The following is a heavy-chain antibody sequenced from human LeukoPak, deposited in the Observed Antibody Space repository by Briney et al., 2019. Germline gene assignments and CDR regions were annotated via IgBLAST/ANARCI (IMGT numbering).Heavy chain of an antibody. V-gene: IGHV4-4*07. J-gene: IGHJ5*02. Sequence: PSETLSLTCTVSGGSISSYYWSWIRQPAGKGLEWIGRIYTSGSTNYNPSLKSRVTMSVDTPKNQFSLKLSSVTAADTAVYYCARDGVLLWFGVNNWFDPWGQGTLVTVFS. CDR3: ARDGVLLWFGVNNWFDP. CDR2: IYTSGST. CDR1: GGSISSYY. D-gene: IGHD3-10*01.